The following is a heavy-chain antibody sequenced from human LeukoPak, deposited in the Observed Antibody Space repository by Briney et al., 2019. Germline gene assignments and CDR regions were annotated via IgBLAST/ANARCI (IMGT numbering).Heavy chain of an antibody. V-gene: IGHV4-34*01. D-gene: IGHD6-19*01. CDR3: ARVAYSSGWYVLAPHFDY. J-gene: IGHJ4*02. CDR1: GGSFSGYY. CDR2: INHSGST. Sequence: SETLSLTCAVYGGSFSGYYWSWIRQPPGKGLEWIGEINHSGSTNYNPSLKSRVTISVDTSKNQFSLKLSSVTAADTAVYYCARVAYSSGWYVLAPHFDYWGQGTLVTVSS.